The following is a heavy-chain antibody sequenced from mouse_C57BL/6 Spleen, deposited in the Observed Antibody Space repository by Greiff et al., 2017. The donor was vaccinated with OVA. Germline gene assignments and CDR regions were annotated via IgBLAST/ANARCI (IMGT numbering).Heavy chain of an antibody. J-gene: IGHJ2*01. Sequence: EVKLMESGGDLVKPGGSLKLSCAASGFTFSSYGMSWVRQTPDKRLEWVATISSGGSYTYYPDSVKGRFTISRDNAKNTLYLQMSSLKSEDTAMYYCARGDSVYFDYWGQGTTLTVSS. CDR3: ARGDSVYFDY. V-gene: IGHV5-6*02. CDR2: ISSGGSYT. CDR1: GFTFSSYG.